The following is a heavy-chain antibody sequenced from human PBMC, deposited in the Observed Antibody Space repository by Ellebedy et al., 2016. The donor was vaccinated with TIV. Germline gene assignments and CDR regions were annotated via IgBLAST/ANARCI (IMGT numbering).Heavy chain of an antibody. V-gene: IGHV1-3*01. CDR2: INAGIGNT. Sequence: AASVKVSCKASGYTFTTYAIHWVRQAPGQRPEWMGWINAGIGNTKYSENFQGRVTITMDTSASTAYMELSNLSSEDTAVYYCARRFDIVTGSYPRGYYGLDIWGQGTTVTVSS. CDR1: GYTFTTYA. J-gene: IGHJ6*02. D-gene: IGHD3-9*01. CDR3: ARRFDIVTGSYPRGYYGLDI.